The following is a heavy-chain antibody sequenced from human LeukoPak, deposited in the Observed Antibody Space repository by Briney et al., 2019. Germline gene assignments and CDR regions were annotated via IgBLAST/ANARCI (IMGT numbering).Heavy chain of an antibody. CDR2: ISSSSSTI. CDR3: ARGGGSSSLLSYYYYGMDV. J-gene: IGHJ6*02. Sequence: GGSLRLSCAASGFTFSSYSMDWVRQAPGKGLEWVSYISSSSSTIYYADSVKGRFTISRDNAKNSLYLQMNSLRAEDTAVYYCARGGGSSSLLSYYYYGMDVWGQGILVTVSS. D-gene: IGHD6-19*01. CDR1: GFTFSSYS. V-gene: IGHV3-48*01.